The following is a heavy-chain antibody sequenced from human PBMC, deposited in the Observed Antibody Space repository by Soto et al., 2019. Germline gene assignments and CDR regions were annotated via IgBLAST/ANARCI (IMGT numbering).Heavy chain of an antibody. CDR3: ARVEGGYYGSRTSGFDF. Sequence: EVQLVESGGGLVQPGGSLRRSCAASGFTFSNYWLTWLRQAPGKGLEWVANIKQDGSEKYYVESVKGRFTISRDNAKNSVFLQMNRLRAEDTAVYYCARVEGGYYGSRTSGFDFWGQGTLVTVSS. J-gene: IGHJ4*02. V-gene: IGHV3-7*01. CDR2: IKQDGSEK. CDR1: GFTFSNYW. D-gene: IGHD3-10*01.